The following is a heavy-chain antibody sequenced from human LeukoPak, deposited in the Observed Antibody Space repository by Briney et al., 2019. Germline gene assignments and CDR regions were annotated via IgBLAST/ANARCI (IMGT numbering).Heavy chain of an antibody. CDR1: GFTFADCG. D-gene: IGHD3-10*01. J-gene: IGHJ5*02. CDR2: INWNGDNT. CDR3: AREAYYYGSGSYIYWFDP. V-gene: IGHV3-20*04. Sequence: RPGGSLRLSCAASGFTFADCGMSWVRQAPGKGLEWVSGINWNGDNTPYADSVKGRFTISRDNAKNSLYLQMNSLRAEDTALYYCAREAYYYGSGSYIYWFDPWGQGTLVTVSS.